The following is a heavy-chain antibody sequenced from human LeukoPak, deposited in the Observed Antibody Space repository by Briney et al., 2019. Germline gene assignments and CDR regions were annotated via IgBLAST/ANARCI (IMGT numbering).Heavy chain of an antibody. CDR3: ARTTTTFDD. CDR2: VSDTGST. D-gene: IGHD4-11*01. Sequence: SETLSLTCTVSGGSISSYYWSWIRQPPGKGLEWIGYVSDTGSTNYKSSLKSRVTISVDTSKNQFSLNLTSVTATDTAVYYCARTTTTFDDWGHGTLVIVSS. J-gene: IGHJ4*01. V-gene: IGHV4-59*01. CDR1: GGSISSYY.